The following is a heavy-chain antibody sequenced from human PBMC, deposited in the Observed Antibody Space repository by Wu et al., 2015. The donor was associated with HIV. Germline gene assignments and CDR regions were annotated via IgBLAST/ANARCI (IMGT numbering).Heavy chain of an antibody. CDR2: IIPIFGTP. D-gene: IGHD1-26*01. Sequence: QVQLVQSGAEVKKPGSSVKVSCKSSGGTFSSNAISWVRQAPGQGLEWMGGIIPIFGTPHYAQKFQGRVTITTDESTSTAYMELSSLRSEDTAVYYCARDRVFGAQSDGFDYWGQGTLVTVSS. V-gene: IGHV1-69*05. CDR3: ARDRVFGAQSDGFDY. CDR1: GGTFSSNA. J-gene: IGHJ4*02.